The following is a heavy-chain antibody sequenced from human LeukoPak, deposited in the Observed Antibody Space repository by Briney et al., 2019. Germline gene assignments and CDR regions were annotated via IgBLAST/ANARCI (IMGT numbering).Heavy chain of an antibody. D-gene: IGHD3-16*01. CDR3: ARGSTAYPYHFDY. CDR2: IHNIGST. Sequence: LETLSLTCTVSGDPISYYYWTWIRQPPGKGLEWIGYIHNIGSTNYNPSLKSRVTISVDTSKNQFSLKLTSVTAADTAVYYCARGSTAYPYHFDYWGQGTQVTVSS. V-gene: IGHV4-59*01. J-gene: IGHJ4*02. CDR1: GDPISYYY.